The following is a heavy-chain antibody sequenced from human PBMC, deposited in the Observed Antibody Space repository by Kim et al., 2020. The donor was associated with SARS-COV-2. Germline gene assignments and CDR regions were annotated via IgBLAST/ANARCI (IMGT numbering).Heavy chain of an antibody. D-gene: IGHD3-16*01. CDR3: ARDSDYSDYVFDY. V-gene: IGHV1-2*02. CDR2: INPNTGGT. CDR1: GFSLTGYY. J-gene: IGHJ4*02. Sequence: ASVKVSCKTSGFSLTGYYIHWVRQAPGQGLEWVGWINPNTGGTNSAQRFHGRVTMTRDTSISTFYMELSTLTSDDTAVYYCARDSDYSDYVFDYWGQGTLVAVSS.